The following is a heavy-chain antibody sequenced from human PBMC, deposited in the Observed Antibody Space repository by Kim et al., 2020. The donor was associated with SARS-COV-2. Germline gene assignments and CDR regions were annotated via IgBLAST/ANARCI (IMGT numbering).Heavy chain of an antibody. Sequence: GGSLRLSCAAAGFTFNTYPIHWVRQAPGKGLEWVAVISFDGNKRKNADSVNGRFTISRDNSKNTLYLQMNSLRPEDTAMYYCARGNARKTYLYYFDYWGLGTLVTVSS. CDR2: ISFDGNKR. D-gene: IGHD2-8*01. V-gene: IGHV3-30*04. CDR3: ARGNARKTYLYYFDY. J-gene: IGHJ4*02. CDR1: GFTFNTYP.